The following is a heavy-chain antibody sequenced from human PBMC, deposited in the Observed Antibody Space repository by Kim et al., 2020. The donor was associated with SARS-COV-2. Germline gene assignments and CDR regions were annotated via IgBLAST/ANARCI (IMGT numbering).Heavy chain of an antibody. D-gene: IGHD2-2*01. CDR3: ARQFDCSSTSCYLGWFDL. Sequence: GESLKISCKVSGYRFTSYWISWVRQMPGKGLEWMGRIDPSDSYTNYSPSFQGHVTISADKSISTAYLQWSSLKASDTAMYYCARQFDCSSTSCYLGWFDLWGQGTLVTVSS. CDR2: IDPSDSYT. CDR1: GYRFTSYW. V-gene: IGHV5-10-1*01. J-gene: IGHJ5*02.